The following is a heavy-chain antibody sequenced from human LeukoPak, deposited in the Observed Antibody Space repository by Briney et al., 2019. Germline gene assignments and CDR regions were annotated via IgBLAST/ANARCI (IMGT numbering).Heavy chain of an antibody. V-gene: IGHV3-48*03. CDR3: AREADTVIGSVDY. J-gene: IGHJ4*02. Sequence: GGSLRLSCAASGFTFSTYEMNWVRQAPGKGLEWVAYIGSSGSPIYYADSVRGRFTISRDNGEKSLYPQMNTLRAEDTAVYYCAREADTVIGSVDYWGQGTLVTVSS. CDR2: IGSSGSPI. CDR1: GFTFSTYE. D-gene: IGHD3-22*01.